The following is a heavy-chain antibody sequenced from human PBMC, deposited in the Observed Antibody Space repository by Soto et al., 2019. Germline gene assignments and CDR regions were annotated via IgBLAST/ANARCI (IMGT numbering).Heavy chain of an antibody. CDR3: ARDEGYCSSTSCLGHWFDP. D-gene: IGHD2-2*01. Sequence: AASVKVSCKASGYTFTSYYMHWVRQAPGQGLEWMGIINPSGGNTSYAQKFQGRVTMTRDTSTSTVYMELSSLRSEDTAVYYCARDEGYCSSTSCLGHWFDPWGQGTLVTVSS. CDR2: INPSGGNT. J-gene: IGHJ5*02. V-gene: IGHV1-46*01. CDR1: GYTFTSYY.